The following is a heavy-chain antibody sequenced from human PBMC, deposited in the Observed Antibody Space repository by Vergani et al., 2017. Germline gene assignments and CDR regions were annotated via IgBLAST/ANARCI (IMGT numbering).Heavy chain of an antibody. J-gene: IGHJ4*02. D-gene: IGHD5-24*01. CDR3: AKDRKVGRWLLG. V-gene: IGHV3-30*18. CDR2: ISYDGSNK. CDR1: GFTFSSYG. Sequence: QVQLVESGGGVVQPGRSLRLSCAASGFTFSSYGMHWVRQAPGKGLEWVAVISYDGSNKYYADSVKGRFTISRDNSKNTLYLQINSLRAEDTAVYYCAKDRKVGRWLLGWGQGTLVTVSS.